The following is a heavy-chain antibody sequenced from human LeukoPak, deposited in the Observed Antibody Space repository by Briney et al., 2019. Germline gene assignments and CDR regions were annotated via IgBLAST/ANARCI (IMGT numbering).Heavy chain of an antibody. D-gene: IGHD6-13*01. CDR2: IYDSGST. J-gene: IGHJ4*02. CDR3: ARRRGGSSWIDY. V-gene: IGHV4-39*01. CDR1: GGSISGSGYY. Sequence: PSETLSLTCTVSGGSISGSGYYWGWIRQPPGKGLGWIGNIYDSGSTHYNPSLKSRVTISVDTSKTQFSLKVTSVTAADTAVYYCARRRGGSSWIDYWGQGTLVTVSS.